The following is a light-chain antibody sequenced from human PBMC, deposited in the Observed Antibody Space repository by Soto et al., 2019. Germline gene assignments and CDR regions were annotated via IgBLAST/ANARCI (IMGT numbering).Light chain of an antibody. J-gene: IGLJ3*02. CDR2: LNSDGSH. CDR3: QTWGTGIRV. Sequence: QLVLTQSPSASASLGTPVKLTCTLSSGHSNYAIAWHQQQPEKGPRYLMKLNSDGSHSKGDGIPDRFSGSSSGAERYLTISSLQSEDEADYYCQTWGTGIRVFGGGTKLTVL. CDR1: SGHSNYA. V-gene: IGLV4-69*01.